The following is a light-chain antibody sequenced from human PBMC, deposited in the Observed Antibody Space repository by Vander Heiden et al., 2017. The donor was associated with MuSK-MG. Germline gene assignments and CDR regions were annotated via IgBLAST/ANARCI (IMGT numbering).Light chain of an antibody. CDR1: QSISSY. V-gene: IGKV1-39*01. CDR2: AAS. J-gene: IGKJ1*01. Sequence: DIQMTQSPSSLSASVGDRVTITCRASQSISSYLNWYQQKPGKAPKLLIYAASSLQSGVPSRFSGSGSGTDFTLIISRLQPEDFATYYCQQRDSTLWTFGQGTKVXIK. CDR3: QQRDSTLWT.